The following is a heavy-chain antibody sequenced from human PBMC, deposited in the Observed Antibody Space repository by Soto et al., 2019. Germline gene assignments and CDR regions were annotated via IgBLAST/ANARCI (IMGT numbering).Heavy chain of an antibody. D-gene: IGHD1-26*01. V-gene: IGHV3-30*18. J-gene: IGHJ5*02. Sequence: PGGSLRLSCAASGFPFGDFGMHWLRQAPGKGLEWVAVISHDGSDKFYADSVKARFTISRDNSKNTLYLQMSGLRGEDTAVYHCAKNQGVELVPLATVDWFDPWGQGSVVTVSS. CDR3: AKNQGVELVPLATVDWFDP. CDR1: GFPFGDFG. CDR2: ISHDGSDK.